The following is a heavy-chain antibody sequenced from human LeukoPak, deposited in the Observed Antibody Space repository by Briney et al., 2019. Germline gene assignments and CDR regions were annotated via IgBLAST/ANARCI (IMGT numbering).Heavy chain of an antibody. J-gene: IGHJ4*02. CDR3: ARDPPLEVDFVS. V-gene: IGHV4-61*02. CDR1: GGSISSGSYY. Sequence: SQTVSLTCTVAGGSISSGSYYCSWLRHPAGKGREWFGRIYTSGSTNYNPSLKTRVTISVHTSQHQFSLKVSSVTAADSAVLCEARDPPLEVDFVSSGRRTPGTVSS. D-gene: IGHD2-8*02. CDR2: IYTSGST.